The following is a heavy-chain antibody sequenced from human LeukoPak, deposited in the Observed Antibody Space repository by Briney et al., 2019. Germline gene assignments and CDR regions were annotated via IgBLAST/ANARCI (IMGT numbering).Heavy chain of an antibody. V-gene: IGHV3-23*01. J-gene: IGHJ4*02. D-gene: IGHD2-15*01. CDR3: AKSPVSSCRGSFCYPFDY. CDR1: GFTFSSYA. Sequence: GGSLRLSCAASGFTFSSYAMSWVRQAPGKGLEWVSAISGSGGSTYYADSVKGRFTISRDNSWNTLYLQMNTLRAEDTAVYFCAKSPVSSCRGSFCYPFDYWGQGNLVTVSS. CDR2: ISGSGGST.